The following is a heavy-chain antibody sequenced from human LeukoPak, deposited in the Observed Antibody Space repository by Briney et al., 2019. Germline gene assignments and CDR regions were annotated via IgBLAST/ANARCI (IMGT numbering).Heavy chain of an antibody. Sequence: PGGSLRLSCAASGFXFRSYGMHWVRQAPGKGLEWVAVIWYDGSNKYYADSVKGRFTISRDNSNNTLSLQMNSLRVEDTAVYYCARMKGILTSPIDYWGQGTLVSVSS. V-gene: IGHV3-33*01. CDR1: GFXFRSYG. J-gene: IGHJ4*02. CDR3: ARMKGILTSPIDY. D-gene: IGHD3-9*01. CDR2: IWYDGSNK.